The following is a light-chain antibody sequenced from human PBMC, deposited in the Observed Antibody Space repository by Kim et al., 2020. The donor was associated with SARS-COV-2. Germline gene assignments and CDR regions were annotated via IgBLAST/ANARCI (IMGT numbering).Light chain of an antibody. Sequence: ASVGDTVIITCRASQGISNWLAWYQQKAGRAPKLLIFAASSLQSGVPSRFGGSGSGTVFTLTINNLQPEDFATYYCQQSSTFPITFGQGTRLEIK. CDR1: QGISNW. CDR3: QQSSTFPIT. V-gene: IGKV1-12*01. J-gene: IGKJ5*01. CDR2: AAS.